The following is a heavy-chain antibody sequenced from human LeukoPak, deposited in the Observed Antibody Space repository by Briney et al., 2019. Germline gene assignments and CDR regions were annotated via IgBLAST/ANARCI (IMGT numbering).Heavy chain of an antibody. V-gene: IGHV3-74*01. CDR3: LRDLNWSLDQ. J-gene: IGHJ4*02. Sequence: PGGSLRLSCAASGFTFSNYMMHWVRHAPGKGLVWVSRIKSDGITITYADSVKGRFTISRDNAKNTLYLQMNSLRAEDTAVYYCLRDLNWSLDQWGQGILVTVSS. CDR2: IKSDGITI. CDR1: GFTFSNYM. D-gene: IGHD1-20*01.